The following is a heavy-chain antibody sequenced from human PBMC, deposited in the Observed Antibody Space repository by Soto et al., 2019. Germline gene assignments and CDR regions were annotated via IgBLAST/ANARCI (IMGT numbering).Heavy chain of an antibody. V-gene: IGHV4-59*01. J-gene: IGHJ6*02. CDR3: VREGVAAPYYYYGMDV. Sequence: PSETLSLTCTVSGGSISSYYWSWIRQPPGKGLEWIGYISYTGSTHYNPSLKSRVTISADTSKNQFSLKLSSVTTADTALYYCVREGVAAPYYYYGMDVWGQGSTVTVSS. CDR2: ISYTGST. CDR1: GGSISSYY. D-gene: IGHD2-15*01.